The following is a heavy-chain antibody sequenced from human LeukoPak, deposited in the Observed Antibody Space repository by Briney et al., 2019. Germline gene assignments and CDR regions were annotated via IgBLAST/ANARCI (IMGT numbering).Heavy chain of an antibody. J-gene: IGHJ3*02. CDR3: ARDPSPLWFGELLPPDDAFDI. CDR2: IIPIFGTA. D-gene: IGHD3-10*01. Sequence: SVKVSCKASGGTFSSYAISWVRQAPGQGLEWMGGIIPIFGTANYAQEFQGRVTITADESTSTAYMELSSLRSEDTAVYYCARDPSPLWFGELLPPDDAFDIWGQGTMVTVSS. CDR1: GGTFSSYA. V-gene: IGHV1-69*13.